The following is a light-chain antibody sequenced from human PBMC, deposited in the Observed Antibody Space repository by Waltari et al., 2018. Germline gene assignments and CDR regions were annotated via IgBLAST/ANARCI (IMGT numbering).Light chain of an antibody. J-gene: IGKJ1*01. CDR2: KVS. V-gene: IGKV2-30*02. Sequence: DVVMTQSPLSLPVTLGQPASISCRSSQSLVHSDGNTYLNWFQQRQGQSPRRLICKVSNRDSGVPDRFSGSGSGTDFTLKISRVEAEDVGVYYCMQGTHWPWTFGQGTKVEIK. CDR3: MQGTHWPWT. CDR1: QSLVHSDGNTY.